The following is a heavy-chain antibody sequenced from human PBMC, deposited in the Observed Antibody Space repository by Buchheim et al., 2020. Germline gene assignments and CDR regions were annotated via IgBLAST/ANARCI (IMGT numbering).Heavy chain of an antibody. J-gene: IGHJ3*02. CDR2: INPNSGGT. CDR1: GYTFTGYY. CDR3: ARYCSGGSCYPGYDAFDI. V-gene: IGHV1-2*04. D-gene: IGHD2-15*01. Sequence: QVQLVQSGAEVKKPGASVKVSCKASGYTFTGYYMHWVRQAPGQGLEWMGWINPNSGGTNYAQKFQGWATMTRDTSISTAYMELSRLRSDDTAVYYCARYCSGGSCYPGYDAFDIWGQGT.